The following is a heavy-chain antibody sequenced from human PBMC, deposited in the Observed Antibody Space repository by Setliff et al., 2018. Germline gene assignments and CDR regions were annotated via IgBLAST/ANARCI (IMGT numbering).Heavy chain of an antibody. CDR3: ARVGCAGVLCYNHGYYYALDV. CDR1: GGSISSRSYY. J-gene: IGHJ6*02. CDR2: IYHSGST. V-gene: IGHV4-39*07. Sequence: SETLSLTCTVSGGSISSRSYYWGWIRQPPGKGLEWIGSIYHSGSTFYNPSLKSRVTISVDTSKNQVSLKLNSVTAADTAVYYCARVGCAGVLCYNHGYYYALDVWGQGTTVTAP. D-gene: IGHD2-8*02.